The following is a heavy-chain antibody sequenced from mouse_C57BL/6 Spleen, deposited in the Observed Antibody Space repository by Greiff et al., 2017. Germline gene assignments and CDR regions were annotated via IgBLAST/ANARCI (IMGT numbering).Heavy chain of an antibody. D-gene: IGHD1-1*01. V-gene: IGHV14-4*01. J-gene: IGHJ1*03. CDR2: IDPENGDT. Sequence: EVQLQQSGAELVRPGASVKLSCTASGFNIKDDYMHWVKQRPEQGLEWIGWIDPENGDTEYASKFQGKATITADTSSNTAYLQLSSLTSEDTAVYYCGGSYYYGSSPSWYFDVWGTGTTVTVSS. CDR3: GGSYYYGSSPSWYFDV. CDR1: GFNIKDDY.